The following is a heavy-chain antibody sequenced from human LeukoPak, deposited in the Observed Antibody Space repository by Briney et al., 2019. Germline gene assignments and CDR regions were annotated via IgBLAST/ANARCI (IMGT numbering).Heavy chain of an antibody. V-gene: IGHV4-59*08. J-gene: IGHJ4*02. CDR1: GGSISGYF. CDR2: ISYSGST. Sequence: PSETLSLTCTVSGGSISGYFWSWIRQPPGKGLEWIGYISYSGSTNYNPSLKSRITISVDTSKNQFSLKLRSVPAADTAPFYCAGGGSHEPHDYWGQGTLVTVSS. D-gene: IGHD1-14*01. CDR3: AGGGSHEPHDY.